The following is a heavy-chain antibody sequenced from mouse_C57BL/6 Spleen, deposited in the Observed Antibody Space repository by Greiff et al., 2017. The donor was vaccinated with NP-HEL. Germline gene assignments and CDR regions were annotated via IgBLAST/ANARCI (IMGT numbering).Heavy chain of an antibody. J-gene: IGHJ1*03. CDR1: GYAFSSSW. Sequence: VQLQQSGPELVKPGASVKISCKASGYAFSSSWMNWVKQRPGKGLEWIGRIYPGDGDTNYNGKFKGKATLTADKSSSTAYMQLSSLTSEDSAVYVCASEGSPWYFDVWGTGTTVTVSS. CDR3: ASEGSPWYFDV. D-gene: IGHD1-1*01. CDR2: IYPGDGDT. V-gene: IGHV1-82*01.